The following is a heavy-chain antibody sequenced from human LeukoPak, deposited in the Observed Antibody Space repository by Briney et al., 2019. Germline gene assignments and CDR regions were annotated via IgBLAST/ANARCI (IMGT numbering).Heavy chain of an antibody. Sequence: SETLSLTCTVSGGSISSSSYYWGWIRQPPGKGLEWIGSIYYSGSTYYNPSLKSRVTISVDTSKNQFSLKLSSVTAADTAVYYCARHPSGRGRLQQGGWFDPWGQGTLVTVSS. J-gene: IGHJ5*02. CDR1: GGSISSSSYY. CDR3: ARHPSGRGRLQQGGWFDP. CDR2: IYYSGST. D-gene: IGHD5-24*01. V-gene: IGHV4-39*01.